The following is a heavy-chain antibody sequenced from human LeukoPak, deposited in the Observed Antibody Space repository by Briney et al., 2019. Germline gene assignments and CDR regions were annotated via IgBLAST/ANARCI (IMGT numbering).Heavy chain of an antibody. J-gene: IGHJ3*02. CDR1: GYTFTTYG. D-gene: IGHD4-23*01. V-gene: IGHV1-18*01. CDR3: ARALRLRWAFDI. Sequence: ASVKVSCKASGYTFTTYGLSWVRQAPGQGLEWMGWISAYNGNTNYAQKLQGRVTMTTDTSTSTAYMELRSLRSDDTAVYYCARALRLRWAFDIWGQGTMVTVSS. CDR2: ISAYNGNT.